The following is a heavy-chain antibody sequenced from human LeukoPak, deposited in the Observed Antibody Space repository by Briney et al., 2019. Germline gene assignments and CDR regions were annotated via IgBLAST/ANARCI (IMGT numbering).Heavy chain of an antibody. CDR2: ISAYNGNT. V-gene: IGHV1-18*04. J-gene: IGHJ3*02. D-gene: IGHD3-10*01. CDR3: ARELTMVRGVTLLGDAFDI. CDR1: GYTFTSYG. Sequence: ASVKVSCKASGYTFTSYGISWVRRAPGQGLEWMGWISAYNGNTNYAQKLQGRVTMTTDTSTSTAYMELRSLRSDDTAVYYCARELTMVRGVTLLGDAFDIWGQGTMVTVSS.